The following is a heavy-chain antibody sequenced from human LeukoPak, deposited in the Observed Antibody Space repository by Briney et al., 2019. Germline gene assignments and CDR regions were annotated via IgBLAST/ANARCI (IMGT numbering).Heavy chain of an antibody. J-gene: IGHJ5*02. CDR1: GVSISSGSYY. D-gene: IGHD6-13*01. CDR2: IYTSGST. V-gene: IGHV4-61*02. CDR3: ARGGYSSP. Sequence: SETLSLTCTVSGVSISSGSYYWSWIRQPAGKGLEWIGRIYTSGSTNYNPSLKSRVTISVDTSKNQFSLKLSSVTASDTAVYYCARGGYSSPWGQGTLVTVSS.